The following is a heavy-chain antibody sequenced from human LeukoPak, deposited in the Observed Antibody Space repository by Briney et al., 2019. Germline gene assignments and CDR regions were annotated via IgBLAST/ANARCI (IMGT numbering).Heavy chain of an antibody. CDR3: ARDSWNYYDSSGYSGGPIDY. V-gene: IGHV3-30*04. CDR2: ISYDGSNK. CDR1: GFTFSSYA. Sequence: PGGSLRLSCAASGFTFSSYAMHWVRQAPGKGLEWVAVISYDGSNKYYADSVKGRFTISRDNSKNTLYLQMNSLRAEDTAVYYCARDSWNYYDSSGYSGGPIDYWGQGTLVTVSS. D-gene: IGHD3-22*01. J-gene: IGHJ4*02.